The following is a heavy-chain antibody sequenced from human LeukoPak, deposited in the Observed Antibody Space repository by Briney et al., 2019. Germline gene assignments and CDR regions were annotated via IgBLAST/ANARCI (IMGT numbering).Heavy chain of an antibody. J-gene: IGHJ4*02. Sequence: SETLSLTCAVYGGSFSGYYWSWIRQPPGEGLEWIGEINHSGSTNYNPSLKSRVTISVDTSKNQFSLKLSSVTAADTAVYYCARASYYYDSSGYYYGPPGPYYFDYWGQGTLVTVSS. CDR1: GGSFSGYY. V-gene: IGHV4-34*01. D-gene: IGHD3-22*01. CDR2: INHSGST. CDR3: ARASYYYDSSGYYYGPPGPYYFDY.